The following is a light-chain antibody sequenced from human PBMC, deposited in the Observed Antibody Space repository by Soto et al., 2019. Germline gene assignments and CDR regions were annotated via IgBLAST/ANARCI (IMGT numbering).Light chain of an antibody. J-gene: IGKJ1*01. V-gene: IGKV3-20*01. CDR2: GAS. CDR3: QQYHNSPRT. Sequence: EIVLTQSPGTLSLSPGERATLSCRASQRISSNYLAWYQQKPGQAPRLLIYGASNRAAGIPDRFSGSGSETDFTLTISSLEPEDFAVYSCQQYHNSPRTFGQGTKVEV. CDR1: QRISSNY.